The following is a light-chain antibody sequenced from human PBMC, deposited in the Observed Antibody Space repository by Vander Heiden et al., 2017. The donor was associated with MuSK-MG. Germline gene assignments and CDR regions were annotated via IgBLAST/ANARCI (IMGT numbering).Light chain of an antibody. CDR2: DAS. Sequence: DIQMTQSPSPLSESVGDRVTITCLASQDISNYLNWHQQKPEDAPKLLIYDASKLETGVPSRCSGSGSGKDFTFTISSLQPEDIATYYCQQYNNLLTFGGGTKVEIK. V-gene: IGKV1-33*01. J-gene: IGKJ4*01. CDR3: QQYNNLLT. CDR1: QDISNY.